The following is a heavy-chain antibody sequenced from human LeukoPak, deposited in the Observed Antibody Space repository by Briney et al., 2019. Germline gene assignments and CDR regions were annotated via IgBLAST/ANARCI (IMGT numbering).Heavy chain of an antibody. J-gene: IGHJ4*02. CDR3: VKETYGDYALPITAY. CDR2: ISSNGGST. CDR1: GFTFSSYA. V-gene: IGHV3-64D*09. Sequence: GGSLRLSCSASGFTFSSYAMHWVRQAPGKGLEYVSAISSNGGSTYYADSVKGRFTISRDNSKNTLYLQMSTLRAEDTPVYYCVKETYGDYALPITAYWSQGTLVTVYS. D-gene: IGHD4-17*01.